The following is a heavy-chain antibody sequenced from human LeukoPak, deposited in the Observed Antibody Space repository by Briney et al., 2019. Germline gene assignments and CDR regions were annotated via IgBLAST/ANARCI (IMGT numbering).Heavy chain of an antibody. CDR1: GFTVSSNY. J-gene: IGHJ5*02. Sequence: GGSLRLSCAASGFTVSSNYMSWVRQAPGKGLEWVSVIYSGGSTYYADSVKGRFTISRDNSKNTLYLQMNSLRAEDTAVYYCATNWNDGWFDPWGQGTLVTVSS. CDR3: ATNWNDGWFDP. D-gene: IGHD1-20*01. V-gene: IGHV3-53*01. CDR2: IYSGGST.